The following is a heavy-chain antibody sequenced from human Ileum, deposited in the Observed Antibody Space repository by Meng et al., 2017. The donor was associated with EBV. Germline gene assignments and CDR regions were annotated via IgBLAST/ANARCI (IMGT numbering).Heavy chain of an antibody. J-gene: IGHJ4*02. CDR3: ARTYYGSYGFDY. CDR2: ITTYNGDT. Sequence: VQRVQSGAEVKKPGASVKVSCKASGYRFTAFGISWVRQAPGQGPEWMGWITTYNGDTKYAQKFQGRVTMTRETSTNTAYMELTSLRSDDTAVYYCARTYYGSYGFDYWGQGTLVTVSS. D-gene: IGHD3-10*01. CDR1: GYRFTAFG. V-gene: IGHV1-18*01.